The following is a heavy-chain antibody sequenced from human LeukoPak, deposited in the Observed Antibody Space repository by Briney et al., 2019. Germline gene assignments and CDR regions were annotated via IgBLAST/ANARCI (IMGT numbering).Heavy chain of an antibody. CDR2: ISGSGGST. J-gene: IGHJ2*01. CDR1: GFTFSHYA. D-gene: IGHD6-19*01. CDR3: AKHGSGWYVWYFDL. V-gene: IGHV3-23*01. Sequence: GGSLSLSCAASGFTFSHYAMSWVRQAPGKGLEWVSSISGSGGSTHYADSVQGRFTIFRDNSKSTLYLQMNSLRAEDTAVYYCAKHGSGWYVWYFDLWGRGTLVTVSS.